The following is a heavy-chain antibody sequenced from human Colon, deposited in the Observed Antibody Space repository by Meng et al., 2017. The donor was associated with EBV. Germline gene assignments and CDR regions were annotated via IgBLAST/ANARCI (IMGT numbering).Heavy chain of an antibody. V-gene: IGHV4-34*01. Sequence: QAQPQPCAGGFLPPSEPPPPPCAAAVGTFSGSHWTWIRQAPGKGLEWIGEINHSGSTNFNPSLDSRVSISVDTSENHVSLKLTSVTAADTAVYYCARRTPVTLRRFDSWGQGTLVTVSS. CDR1: VGTFSGSH. J-gene: IGHJ4*02. CDR2: INHSGST. CDR3: ARRTPVTLRRFDS. D-gene: IGHD2-15*01.